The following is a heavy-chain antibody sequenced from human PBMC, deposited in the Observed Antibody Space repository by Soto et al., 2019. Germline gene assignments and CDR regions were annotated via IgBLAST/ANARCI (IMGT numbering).Heavy chain of an antibody. Sequence: SETLSLTCTVSGYAISSGYYWGWIRQPPGKGLEWIGSIYHSGSTYYNPSLKSRVTISVDTSKNQFSLKLSSVTAADTALYYCAMGHDYSNFVSGNWFDPWGQGTLVTVSS. CDR3: AMGHDYSNFVSGNWFDP. D-gene: IGHD4-4*01. J-gene: IGHJ5*02. V-gene: IGHV4-38-2*02. CDR2: IYHSGST. CDR1: GYAISSGYY.